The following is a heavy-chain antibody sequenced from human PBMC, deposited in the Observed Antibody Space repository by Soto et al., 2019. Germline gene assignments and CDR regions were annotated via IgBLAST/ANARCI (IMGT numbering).Heavy chain of an antibody. V-gene: IGHV3-30-3*01. CDR3: AREGDPGDYFDY. D-gene: IGHD2-21*02. J-gene: IGHJ4*02. CDR2: ISYDGSNK. Sequence: QVQLVESGGGVVQPGRSLRLSCAASGFTFSSYAMHWVRQAPGKGLEWVAVISYDGSNKYYADSVKGRFTISRDNSKNTLYLQMNSLRAEDTAVYYCAREGDPGDYFDYWGQGTLVTVSS. CDR1: GFTFSSYA.